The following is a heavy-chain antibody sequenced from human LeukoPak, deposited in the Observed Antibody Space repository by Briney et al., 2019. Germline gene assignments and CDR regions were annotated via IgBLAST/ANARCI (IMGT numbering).Heavy chain of an antibody. J-gene: IGHJ4*02. CDR3: ASEAAYSSTWYYFDY. CDR2: IYYRGST. V-gene: IGHV4-30-4*08. CDR1: GGSISSGDYY. D-gene: IGHD6-13*01. Sequence: SETLSLTCTVSGGSISSGDYYWSWIRQPPGKGLEWIGYIYYRGSTYYNPSLKSRITISVDTSKNQFSLSLSSVTAADTAVYYCASEAAYSSTWYYFDYWGQGTLVTVSS.